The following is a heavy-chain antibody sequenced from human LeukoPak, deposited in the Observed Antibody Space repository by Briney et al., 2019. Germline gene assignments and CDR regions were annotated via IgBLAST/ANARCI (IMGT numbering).Heavy chain of an antibody. CDR3: ARDHRLGAAGTRTNHFDY. CDR1: GYTFTDYY. CDR2: INPNSGGT. D-gene: IGHD6-13*01. J-gene: IGHJ4*02. V-gene: IGHV1-2*02. Sequence: ASVKVSCKASGYTFTDYYIHWVRQAPGQGLEWMGWINPNSGGTNYAQKFQDRVTMTRDTSIRTAYMELSSLRSDDTAVCYCARDHRLGAAGTRTNHFDYWGQGTLVTVSS.